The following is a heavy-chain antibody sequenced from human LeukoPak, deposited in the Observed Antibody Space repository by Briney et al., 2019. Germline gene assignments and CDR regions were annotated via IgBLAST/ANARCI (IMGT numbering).Heavy chain of an antibody. J-gene: IGHJ3*02. Sequence: SETLSLTCTVSGGSISSYYWSWIRQPPGKGLEWIGYIYYSGSTNYNPSLKSRVTISVDTSKNQFSLKLSSVTAAGTAVYYCAREKRPVNAFDIWGQGTMVTVSS. CDR2: IYYSGST. CDR3: AREKRPVNAFDI. CDR1: GGSISSYY. V-gene: IGHV4-59*12.